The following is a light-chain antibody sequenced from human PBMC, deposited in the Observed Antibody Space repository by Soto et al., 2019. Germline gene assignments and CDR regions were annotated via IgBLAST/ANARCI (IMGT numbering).Light chain of an antibody. J-gene: IGLJ2*01. CDR2: EVS. CDR1: SSDVGSYNL. CDR3: CSYAGSRTHVL. V-gene: IGLV2-23*02. Sequence: QSVLTQPDSVSGSPGQSITISCIGTSSDVGSYNLVSWYQQHPGKAPKVLIYEVSERPSGVSNRFSGSKSGNTASLTISGLQAEDEAEYYCCSYAGSRTHVLFGGGTKLTVL.